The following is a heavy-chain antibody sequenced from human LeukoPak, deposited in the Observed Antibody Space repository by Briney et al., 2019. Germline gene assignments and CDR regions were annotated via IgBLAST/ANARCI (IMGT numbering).Heavy chain of an antibody. D-gene: IGHD3-22*01. CDR1: GYTLTELS. J-gene: IGHJ6*02. CDR3: ATVSGLLLIYGMDV. Sequence: GASVKVSCKVSGYTLTELSMHWVRQAPGKGLEWMGGFDPEEGETIYAQKFQGRVTMTEDTSTDTAYMELSSLRSEDTAVYYCATVSGLLLIYGMDVWGQGTTVTVSS. CDR2: FDPEEGET. V-gene: IGHV1-24*01.